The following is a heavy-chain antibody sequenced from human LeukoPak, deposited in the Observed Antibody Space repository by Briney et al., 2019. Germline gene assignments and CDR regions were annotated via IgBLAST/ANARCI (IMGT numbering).Heavy chain of an antibody. J-gene: IGHJ4*02. CDR3: AKDEVGRGLQRSFDY. Sequence: GGSLRLSCAASGLTFSAYGMHWVRQTPGKGLEWVAFTPSDGRFEDYADSVKGRFTISRDSSKNTLYLQMNSLTTEDTAVYYCAKDEVGRGLQRSFDYWGQGTLVSVSS. CDR2: TPSDGRFE. D-gene: IGHD4-11*01. V-gene: IGHV3-30*02. CDR1: GLTFSAYG.